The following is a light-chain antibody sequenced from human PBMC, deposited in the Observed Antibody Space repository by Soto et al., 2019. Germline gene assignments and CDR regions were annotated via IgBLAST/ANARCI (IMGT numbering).Light chain of an antibody. V-gene: IGKV1-33*01. CDR1: QNINNY. Sequence: DIQMPPSPSSMSSSVVYIFPINFHALQNINNYLNLYQPKPGIPPKLLIYDASNFEAGFPSRFRGSGSGTDFTFTISRLKPEDIATYYRQQYENLPTCGQGTRREIK. J-gene: IGKJ5*01. CDR2: DAS. CDR3: QQYENLPT.